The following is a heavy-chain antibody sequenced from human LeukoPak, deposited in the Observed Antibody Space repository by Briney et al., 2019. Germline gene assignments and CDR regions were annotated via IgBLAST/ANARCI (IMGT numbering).Heavy chain of an antibody. J-gene: IGHJ5*02. CDR1: AGSISSSSHY. CDR3: AGRSGSYSA. V-gene: IGHV4-39*01. D-gene: IGHD1-26*01. CDR2: IYYRGST. Sequence: PSETLSLTCTVSAGSISSSSHYWDWIRQPPGKGLERIGSIYYRGSTYYNPSLQSRVTTYVDTSKNQFSLRLSSVTAADTAVYYCAGRSGSYSAWGQGALVTVSS.